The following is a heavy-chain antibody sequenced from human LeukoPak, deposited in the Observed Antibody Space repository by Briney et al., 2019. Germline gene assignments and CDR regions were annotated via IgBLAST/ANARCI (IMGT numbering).Heavy chain of an antibody. CDR3: ATPAGAGTSFFDY. J-gene: IGHJ4*02. CDR1: GYTFTSYY. V-gene: IGHV1-46*03. Sequence: ASVKVSCKASGYTFTSYYMHWVRQAPGQGLEWMGIINPSGGSTSYAQKFQGRVTITRDTSTSTVYMELSSLRSEDTAVYYCATPAGAGTSFFDYWGQGTLVTVSS. D-gene: IGHD6-19*01. CDR2: INPSGGST.